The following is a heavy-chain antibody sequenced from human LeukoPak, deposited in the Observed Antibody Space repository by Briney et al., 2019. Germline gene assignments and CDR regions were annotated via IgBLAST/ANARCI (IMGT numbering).Heavy chain of an antibody. V-gene: IGHV3-21*01. Sequence: GGSLRLSWAASGFTFSSYSMNWVRQAPGKGLEWVSSISSSSSYIYYADSVKGRFTISRDNAKNSLYLQMNSLRAEDTAVYYCVRDGEVVVAAVYYFDYWGQGTLVTVSS. CDR2: ISSSSSYI. D-gene: IGHD2-15*01. J-gene: IGHJ4*02. CDR3: VRDGEVVVAAVYYFDY. CDR1: GFTFSSYS.